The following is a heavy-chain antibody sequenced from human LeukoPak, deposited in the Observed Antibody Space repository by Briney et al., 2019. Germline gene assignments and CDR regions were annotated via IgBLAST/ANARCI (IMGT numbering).Heavy chain of an antibody. J-gene: IGHJ4*02. D-gene: IGHD3-10*01. V-gene: IGHV3-21*01. CDR1: RFTFSNYA. Sequence: GGSLRLSCAASRFTFSNYAMHWVRQAPGKGLEWVSSISSSSSYIYYADSVKGRFTISRDNAKNSLYLQMNSLRAEDTAVYYCARDRGLTTSDFDYWGQGTLVTVSS. CDR2: ISSSSSYI. CDR3: ARDRGLTTSDFDY.